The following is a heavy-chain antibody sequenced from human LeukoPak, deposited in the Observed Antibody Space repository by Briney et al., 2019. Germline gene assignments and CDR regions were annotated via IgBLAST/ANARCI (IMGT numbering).Heavy chain of an antibody. V-gene: IGHV3-30*04. CDR1: GFTFSSYA. D-gene: IGHD3-10*01. J-gene: IGHJ5*02. Sequence: GGSLRLSCAASGFTFSSYAMHWVRQAPGKGLEWVAVISYDGSNKYYADSVKGRFTISRDNSKNTLYLQMNSLRAEDTAVYYCARPLMYYYGSETYFWFDPWGQGTLVTVSS. CDR3: ARPLMYYYGSETYFWFDP. CDR2: ISYDGSNK.